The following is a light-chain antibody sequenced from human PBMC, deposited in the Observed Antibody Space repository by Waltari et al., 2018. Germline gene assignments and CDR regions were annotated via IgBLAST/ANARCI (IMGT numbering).Light chain of an antibody. V-gene: IGKV1-5*03. CDR2: KAS. Sequence: DIQMTQSPSTLSASVGDRVTIPCRASQSISSYLAWYQQKPGKAPNLLIYKASSLESGVPSRFSGSGSGTEFTLTISSLQPDDFATYYCHQYNSYSPWTFGQGTKVEIK. J-gene: IGKJ1*01. CDR3: HQYNSYSPWT. CDR1: QSISSY.